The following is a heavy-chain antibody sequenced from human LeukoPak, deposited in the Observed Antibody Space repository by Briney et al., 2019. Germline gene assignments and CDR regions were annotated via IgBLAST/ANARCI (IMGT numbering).Heavy chain of an antibody. V-gene: IGHV3-23*01. Sequence: PGASLRLSCAASGFTFNNYAMYWVRQAPGKGLEWVSAVSGRDDSTYYADSVKGRFTISRDTSKNTLYLQMNSLRAEDTAVYYCAKWGDYDILTGYYDPDYWGQGTLVTVSS. D-gene: IGHD3-9*01. J-gene: IGHJ4*02. CDR1: GFTFNNYA. CDR2: VSGRDDST. CDR3: AKWGDYDILTGYYDPDY.